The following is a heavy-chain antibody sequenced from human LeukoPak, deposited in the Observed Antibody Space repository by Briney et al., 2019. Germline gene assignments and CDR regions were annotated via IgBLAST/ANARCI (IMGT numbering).Heavy chain of an antibody. J-gene: IGHJ4*02. D-gene: IGHD3-16*01. CDR1: GFTFSNYG. CDR2: IWYGGSNK. Sequence: GGSLRLSCAASGFTFSNYGIHWVRQAPGKGLEWVAVIWYGGSNKYYADSVKGRFTISRDDSKNTLYLQMNSLRAEDTAVYYCAKDRGGENIFDYWGQGTLVTVSS. CDR3: AKDRGGENIFDY. V-gene: IGHV3-30*02.